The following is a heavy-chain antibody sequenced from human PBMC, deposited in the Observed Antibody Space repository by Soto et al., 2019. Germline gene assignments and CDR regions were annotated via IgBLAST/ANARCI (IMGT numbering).Heavy chain of an antibody. V-gene: IGHV4-38-2*01. J-gene: IGHJ4*02. D-gene: IGHD3-22*01. Sequence: SETLSLTCAVSGYSISSGYYWVWIRQPPGKGLEWLGSIFHSGTTYDNPSLKSRVTISVDLSKNQFSMKLTSVTAADTAVYYCARLLEDSRGYYYFEYWGQGTMVTVSS. CDR3: ARLLEDSRGYYYFEY. CDR1: GYSISSGYY. CDR2: IFHSGTT.